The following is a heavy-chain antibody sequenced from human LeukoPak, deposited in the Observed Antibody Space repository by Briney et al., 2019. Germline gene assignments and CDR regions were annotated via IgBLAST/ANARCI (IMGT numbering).Heavy chain of an antibody. D-gene: IGHD5-12*01. CDR3: ARDQGYSGYDAFDP. V-gene: IGHV1-2*02. CDR2: INPNSGGT. J-gene: IGHJ5*02. CDR1: GYTFTGYY. Sequence: GASVKVSCKASGYTFTGYYMHWVRQAPGQGLEWMGWINPNSGGTNYAQKFQGRVTMTRDTSISTAYMELSRLRSDDTAVYYCARDQGYSGYDAFDPWGQGTLVTVPS.